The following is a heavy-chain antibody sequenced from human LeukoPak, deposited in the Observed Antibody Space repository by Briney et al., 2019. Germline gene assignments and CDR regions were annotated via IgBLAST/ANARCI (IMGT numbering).Heavy chain of an antibody. V-gene: IGHV3-30*03. CDR3: ARGAGYNYPYYFDY. J-gene: IGHJ4*02. Sequence: PGGSLRLSCTASGFTFRTHSMHWVRQAPGKGLEWVAVIASDGYNKCYVDSVKGRFTISRDNSKSTLYLQMNGLGSEDTAVYYCARGAGYNYPYYFDYWGQGTLVTVSS. CDR1: GFTFRTHS. D-gene: IGHD5-24*01. CDR2: IASDGYNK.